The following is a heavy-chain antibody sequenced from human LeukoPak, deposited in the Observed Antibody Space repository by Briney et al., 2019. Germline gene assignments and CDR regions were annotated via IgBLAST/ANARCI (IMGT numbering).Heavy chain of an antibody. Sequence: PSETLSLTCTVSGGSISSYYWSWIRQPAGKGLEWIGRIYTSGSTNYNPSLKSRVTISVDTSKNQFSLKLSSVTAADTAVYYCARMYYYDSSGYYYVDYWGQGTLVTVSS. D-gene: IGHD3-22*01. V-gene: IGHV4-4*07. CDR3: ARMYYYDSSGYYYVDY. CDR2: IYTSGST. CDR1: GGSISSYY. J-gene: IGHJ4*02.